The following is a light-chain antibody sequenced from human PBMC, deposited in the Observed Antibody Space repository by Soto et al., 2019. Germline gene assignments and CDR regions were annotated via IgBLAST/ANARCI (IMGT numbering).Light chain of an antibody. J-gene: IGLJ2*01. CDR2: EVS. V-gene: IGLV2-8*01. CDR1: SSDVGGYNY. CDR3: SSYAGSNNPVV. Sequence: QSALTQPPSASGSPRQSVTISCTGTSSDVGGYNYASWYQQHPGKAPKLMIYEVSKRPSGVPDRFSGSKSGNTASLTVSGLQAEDEADYYCSSYAGSNNPVVFGGGTKLTVL.